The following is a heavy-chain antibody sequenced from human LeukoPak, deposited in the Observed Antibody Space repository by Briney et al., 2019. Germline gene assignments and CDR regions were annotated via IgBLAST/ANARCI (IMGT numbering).Heavy chain of an antibody. J-gene: IGHJ4*02. V-gene: IGHV4-59*01. CDR1: GGSISSYY. CDR2: IYYSGST. Sequence: SETLSLTCTVSGGSISSYYWSWIRQPPGKGLEWIGYIYYSGSTNYNPSLKSRVTISVDTSKNQFSLKLSSVTAADTAVYYCARGTLGYCSSTSCQSDYWGQGTLVTVSS. CDR3: ARGTLGYCSSTSCQSDY. D-gene: IGHD2-2*01.